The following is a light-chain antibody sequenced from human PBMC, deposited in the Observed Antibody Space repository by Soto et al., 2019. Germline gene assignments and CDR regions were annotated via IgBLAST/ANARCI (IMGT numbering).Light chain of an antibody. V-gene: IGKV1-12*01. CDR1: QGITSW. Sequence: DIQMTQSPSSVSASVGDRVTITCRASQGITSWLAWYQQKPGKAPKLLIYAASTLQGGIPSRFSGSGSGTDSTLTISSLQPEYVATYYFQQTDNFPLTFGGGTKVEIK. CDR3: QQTDNFPLT. CDR2: AAS. J-gene: IGKJ4*01.